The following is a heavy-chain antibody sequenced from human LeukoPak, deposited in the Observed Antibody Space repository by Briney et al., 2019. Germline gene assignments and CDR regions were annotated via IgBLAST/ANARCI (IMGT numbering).Heavy chain of an antibody. V-gene: IGHV3-74*01. CDR3: ARGGDSTVDFDY. CDR2: IISDGSST. CDR1: GFTFSSYW. J-gene: IGHJ4*02. D-gene: IGHD4-23*01. Sequence: GGSLRLSCAASGFTFSSYWMHWVRQAPGKGLVWVSRIISDGSSTAYADSVKGRFTISRDNAKNTLFLQMNSLRAEGTAVYYCARGGDSTVDFDYWGQGSLVTVSS.